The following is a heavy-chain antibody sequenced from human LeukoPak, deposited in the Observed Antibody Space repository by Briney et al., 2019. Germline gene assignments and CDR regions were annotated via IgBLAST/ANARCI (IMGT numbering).Heavy chain of an antibody. V-gene: IGHV1-69*13. CDR1: GDTFSSYA. J-gene: IGHJ4*02. CDR3: ARDTVASLDY. CDR2: IIPMFGTA. D-gene: IGHD4-23*01. Sequence: SVTVSCKASGDTFSSYAISWVRQAPGQGLEWMGGIIPMFGTANYAQKFQGRVTITADESTSTAYMELSSLRSEDTAVYYCARDTVASLDYWGQGTLVTVSS.